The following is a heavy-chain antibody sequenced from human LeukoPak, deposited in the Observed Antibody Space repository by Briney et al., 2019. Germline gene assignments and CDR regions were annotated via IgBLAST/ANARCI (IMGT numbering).Heavy chain of an antibody. J-gene: IGHJ3*02. V-gene: IGHV3-9*01. CDR2: IRWYSGSI. CDR1: GFTFEDYV. CDR3: AKDISSGYSSSRRAFDI. D-gene: IGHD6-13*01. Sequence: PGRSLRLFCAASGFTFEDYVMHWVRQAPGRGREWVSGIRWYSGSIRYADSVKGRFTISRDNAKNSLYLQMNSLRAEDTALYYRAKDISSGYSSSRRAFDIWGQGTMVTVSS.